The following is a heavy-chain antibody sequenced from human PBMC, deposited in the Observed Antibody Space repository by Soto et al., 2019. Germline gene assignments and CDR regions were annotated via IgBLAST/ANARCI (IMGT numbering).Heavy chain of an antibody. J-gene: IGHJ3*02. D-gene: IGHD1-1*01. Sequence: QVQLQQWGAGLLKPSETLSLTCAVFGGSVNSGNYYWSWIRQPPGKGLEWIGGMSHSGGTHFNPSLMSRVTISVDPSKNQFSLKMSSVTAADTALYYCARVERGTATTVVDAFDIWGPGTMVTVSS. CDR1: GGSVNSGNYY. CDR2: MSHSGGT. V-gene: IGHV4-34*01. CDR3: ARVERGTATTVVDAFDI.